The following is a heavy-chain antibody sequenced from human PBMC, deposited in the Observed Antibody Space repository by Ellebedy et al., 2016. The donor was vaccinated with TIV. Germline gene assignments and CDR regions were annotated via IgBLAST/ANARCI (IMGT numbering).Heavy chain of an antibody. J-gene: IGHJ4*02. CDR3: GWDCSSTSCRSGY. D-gene: IGHD2-2*01. Sequence: MPSETLSLTCTVSGGSISSTPDHWGCTRQPPGKGREWIGSLSSSGGTYYSPSLKSRFTISVDTSKNHFSLKLSSVTAADTAVYYCGWDCSSTSCRSGYWGRGTLVTVSS. CDR1: GGSISSTPDH. V-gene: IGHV4-39*02. CDR2: LSSSGGT.